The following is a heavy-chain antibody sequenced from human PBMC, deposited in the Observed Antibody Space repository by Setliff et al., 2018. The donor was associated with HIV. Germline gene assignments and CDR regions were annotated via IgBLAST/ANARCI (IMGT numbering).Heavy chain of an antibody. CDR3: ARVGYHGSGRYSFDY. CDR2: IYYSGST. Sequence: SETLSLTCTVSGGSLSSGGYYWSWIRQHPGRGLEWIGDIYYSGSTKYNPSLKSRVTISADTSKNQFSLNLSSVTAAETAVYYCARVGYHGSGRYSFDYWGQGTLVTVSS. V-gene: IGHV4-61*08. CDR1: GGSLSSGGYY. J-gene: IGHJ4*02. D-gene: IGHD3-10*01.